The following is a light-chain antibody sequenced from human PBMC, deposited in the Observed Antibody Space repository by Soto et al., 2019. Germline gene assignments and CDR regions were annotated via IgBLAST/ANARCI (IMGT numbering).Light chain of an antibody. CDR2: ATS. Sequence: IQMTQSPSALSAYLGDRVTITCRASQAISINLAWYQQRPGPVPKLLIYATSTLQSGVPSRFSGCRSGTRVTLNIISRQPEDVAPYYCQKYNSAPITFGPGTKGDIK. J-gene: IGKJ3*01. V-gene: IGKV1-27*01. CDR1: QAISIN. CDR3: QKYNSAPIT.